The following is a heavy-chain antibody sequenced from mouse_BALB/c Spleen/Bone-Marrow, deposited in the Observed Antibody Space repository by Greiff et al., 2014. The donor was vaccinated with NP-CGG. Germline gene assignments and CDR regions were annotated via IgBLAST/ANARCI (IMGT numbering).Heavy chain of an antibody. CDR1: GFNIKDTY. J-gene: IGHJ2*01. Sequence: VHVKQSGAELVKPGASVKLSCTASGFNIKDTYMHWVRQRPEQGLEWIGRIDPANGNTKYDPKFQGKATITADTSSNTAYLQLSSLTSEDTAVYSGARYYYGNSYFDYWGQGTTLTVSS. CDR2: IDPANGNT. D-gene: IGHD1-1*01. CDR3: ARYYYGNSYFDY. V-gene: IGHV14-3*02.